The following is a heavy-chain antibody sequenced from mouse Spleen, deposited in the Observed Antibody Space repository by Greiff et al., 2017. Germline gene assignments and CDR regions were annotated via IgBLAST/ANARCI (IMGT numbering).Heavy chain of an antibody. CDR1: GYSITSGYY. D-gene: IGHD2-1*01. Sequence: EVKLMESGPGLVKPSQSLSLTCSVTGYSITSGYYWNWIRQFPGNKLEWMGYISYDGSNNYNPSLKNRISITRDTSKNQFFLKLNSVTTEDTATYYCAREGNSTWYYAMDYWGQGTSVTVSS. CDR3: AREGNSTWYYAMDY. V-gene: IGHV3-6*01. CDR2: ISYDGSN. J-gene: IGHJ4*01.